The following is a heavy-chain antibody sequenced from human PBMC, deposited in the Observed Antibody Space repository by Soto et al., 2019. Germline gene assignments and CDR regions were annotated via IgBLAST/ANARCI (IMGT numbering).Heavy chain of an antibody. CDR3: ARAEHDYYAMDI. D-gene: IGHD1-1*01. V-gene: IGHV4-59*08. CDR2: IYYSGST. J-gene: IGHJ6*02. CDR1: GGSISSYY. Sequence: PTCTVSGGSISSYYWSWIRQPPGKGLEWIGYIYYSGSTNYNPSLKSRVTISVDTSKNQFSLKLSSVTAADTAVYYCARAEHDYYAMDIWGQGTTVTVSS.